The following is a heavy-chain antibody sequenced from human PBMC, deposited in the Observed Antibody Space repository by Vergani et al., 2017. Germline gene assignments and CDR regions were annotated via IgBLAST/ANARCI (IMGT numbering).Heavy chain of an antibody. J-gene: IGHJ6*02. CDR2: INTNSGNP. CDR1: GYTFTNYP. V-gene: IGHV7-4-1*02. D-gene: IGHD6-19*01. Sequence: QVQLLQSGSALKKPGASVRISCEASGYTFTNYPLIWVRQAPGQGLEFMGWINTNSGNPTYAPGFTGRFVFSLDTSVSTAYLQISGLKAEDSAVYYCARGRQWRLTEYLYGMDVWGQGTTATVSS. CDR3: ARGRQWRLTEYLYGMDV.